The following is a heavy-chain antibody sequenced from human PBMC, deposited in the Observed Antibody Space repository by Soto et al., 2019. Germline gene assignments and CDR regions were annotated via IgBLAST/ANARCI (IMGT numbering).Heavy chain of an antibody. J-gene: IGHJ3*02. CDR1: GFTFDDYG. Sequence: GGSLRLSCAASGFTFDDYGMSWVRQAPGKGLEWVSGINWNGGSTGYADSVKGRFTISRDNAKNSLYLQMNSLRAEDTALYHYARGGYCTNGVCYTHDAFDIWGQGTMVTVSS. CDR3: ARGGYCTNGVCYTHDAFDI. D-gene: IGHD2-8*01. CDR2: INWNGGST. V-gene: IGHV3-20*01.